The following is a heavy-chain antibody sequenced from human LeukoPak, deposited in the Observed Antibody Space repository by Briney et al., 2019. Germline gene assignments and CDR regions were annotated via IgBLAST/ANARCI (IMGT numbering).Heavy chain of an antibody. CDR2: MNPNSGNT. CDR3: ARAGSSSLHNYYYYYMDV. J-gene: IGHJ6*03. V-gene: IGHV1-8*01. Sequence: ASVTVSCKASGYTFTSYDINWVRQATGQGLEWMGWMNPNSGNTGYAQKFQGRVTMTRNTSISTAYMELSSLRSEDTAVYYCARAGSSSLHNYYYYYMDVWGKGTTVTISS. D-gene: IGHD6-13*01. CDR1: GYTFTSYD.